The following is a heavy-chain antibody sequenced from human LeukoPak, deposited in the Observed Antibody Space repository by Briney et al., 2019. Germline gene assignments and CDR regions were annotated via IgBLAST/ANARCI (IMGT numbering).Heavy chain of an antibody. CDR1: DDSITMYY. J-gene: IGHJ6*03. Sequence: SETLSLTCTVSDDSITMYYWTWIRQPPGKGLEWIGYVDHTGSTNFNPSLNGRVSISRDTSKNLFSLRLRSVAAADTAVYFCARGRVSSSTWYSTYYYYFYMDVWGKGTTVTVSS. V-gene: IGHV4-59*01. CDR2: VDHTGST. CDR3: ARGRVSSSTWYSTYYYYFYMDV. D-gene: IGHD1-1*01.